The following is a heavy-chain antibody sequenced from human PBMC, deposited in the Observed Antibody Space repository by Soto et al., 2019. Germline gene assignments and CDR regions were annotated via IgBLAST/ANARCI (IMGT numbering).Heavy chain of an antibody. D-gene: IGHD3-10*01. J-gene: IGHJ4*02. Sequence: PSETLSLTCAVSGGSISSGGYSWSWIRQPPGKGLEWIGYIYHSGSTYYNPSLKSRVTISVDRSKNQFSLKLSSVTAADTAVYYCARAQRSVTPPYYFDYWGQGTMVTVYS. V-gene: IGHV4-30-2*01. CDR3: ARAQRSVTPPYYFDY. CDR2: IYHSGST. CDR1: GGSISSGGYS.